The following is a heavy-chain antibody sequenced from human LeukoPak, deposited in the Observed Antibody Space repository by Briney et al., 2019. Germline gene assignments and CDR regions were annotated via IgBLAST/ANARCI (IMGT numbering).Heavy chain of an antibody. J-gene: IGHJ1*01. CDR1: GYNW. Sequence: PGRSLRLSRTVSGYNWTSWIRQAPGKGLEWVANIRADGRENYYVDSVKGRFTISRDNAQSSLYLQMNSLTVEDTAVYYCASGRDSRWFSDWGQGTLVTVSS. V-gene: IGHV3-7*01. CDR3: ASGRDSRWFSD. D-gene: IGHD2-15*01. CDR2: IRADGREN.